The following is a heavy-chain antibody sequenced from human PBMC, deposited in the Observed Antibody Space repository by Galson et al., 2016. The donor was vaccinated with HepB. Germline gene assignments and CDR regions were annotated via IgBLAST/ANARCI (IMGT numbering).Heavy chain of an antibody. V-gene: IGHV6-1*01. Sequence: CAISGDSVSNNRAAWTWIRQSPSRALDRLGRTFYRANWFHEYARSQKGRMTINSDTAKNHFSLQVDSVTPEDTAVYFCVRGSRAGTRSTLDYWGQGALVTVSS. CDR3: VRGSRAGTRSTLDY. D-gene: IGHD3-10*01. CDR1: GDSVSNNRAA. J-gene: IGHJ4*02. CDR2: TFYRANWFH.